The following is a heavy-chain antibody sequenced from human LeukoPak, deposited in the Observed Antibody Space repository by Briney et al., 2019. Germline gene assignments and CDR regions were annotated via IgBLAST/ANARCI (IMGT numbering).Heavy chain of an antibody. V-gene: IGHV4-4*07. J-gene: IGHJ4*02. Sequence: SETLSLTCTVSGDSISSYSWSWIRQPAGKGLEWIGRLYSTVSTNYNPSLKSRVTVSIDTSRNQFSLRLTSVTAADTAVYYCAVGEFGELNYWGQGTLVTVSS. CDR3: AVGEFGELNY. CDR2: LYSTVST. D-gene: IGHD3-10*01. CDR1: GDSISSYS.